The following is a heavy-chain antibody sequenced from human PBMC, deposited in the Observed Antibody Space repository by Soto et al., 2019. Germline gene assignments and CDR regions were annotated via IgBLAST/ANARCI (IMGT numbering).Heavy chain of an antibody. Sequence: QVQLVQSGAEVKKPGSSVKVSCKASGGTFSSYAISWVRQAPGQGLEWMGGIIPIFGTANYAQKFQGRVTITADASTSTAFMELSSLRSEDTAVYYCASSGGTRNYDILTGYSRPDYWGQGTLVTVSS. V-gene: IGHV1-69*12. J-gene: IGHJ4*02. D-gene: IGHD3-9*01. CDR2: IIPIFGTA. CDR1: GGTFSSYA. CDR3: ASSGGTRNYDILTGYSRPDY.